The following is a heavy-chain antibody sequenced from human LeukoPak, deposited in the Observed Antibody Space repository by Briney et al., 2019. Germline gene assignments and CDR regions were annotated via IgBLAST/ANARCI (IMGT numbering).Heavy chain of an antibody. V-gene: IGHV3-7*01. CDR1: GFTFSSYG. CDR2: MKQDGREK. Sequence: PGGSLRLSCAASGFTFSSYGIHWVRQAPGKGLEWVANMKQDGREKYYVDSVKGRFTVSRDNAKNSLYLQMNSLRAEDTAVYYCARHYSSGWDAFDIWGQGTMLTVSS. CDR3: ARHYSSGWDAFDI. J-gene: IGHJ3*02. D-gene: IGHD6-19*01.